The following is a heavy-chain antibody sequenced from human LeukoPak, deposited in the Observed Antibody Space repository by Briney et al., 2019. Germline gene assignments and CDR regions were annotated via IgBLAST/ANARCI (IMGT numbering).Heavy chain of an antibody. CDR2: IYYSGST. D-gene: IGHD3-22*01. CDR1: GGSISSYY. Sequence: PSETLSLTCTVSGGSISSYYWSWIRQPPGKGLEWIGYIYYSGSTNHNPSLKSRVTISVDTSKNQFSLKLSSVTAADTAVYYCARGSPYSSGYNDYWGQGTLVTVSS. J-gene: IGHJ4*02. V-gene: IGHV4-59*01. CDR3: ARGSPYSSGYNDY.